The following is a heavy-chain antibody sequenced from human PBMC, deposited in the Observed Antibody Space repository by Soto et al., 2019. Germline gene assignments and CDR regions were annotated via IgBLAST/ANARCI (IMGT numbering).Heavy chain of an antibody. J-gene: IGHJ4*02. CDR2: IYYTGTT. CDR3: GDPDAY. CDR1: GGSISGSIYY. Sequence: SETLSLTCTVSGGSISGSIYYWAWIRQPPGKGLEWIGSIYYTGTTYYSPSVRSRVAMSVDTFNNQFSLTLTSVTAADTAVYYCGDPDAYCGQGTLVTVSA. V-gene: IGHV4-39*01.